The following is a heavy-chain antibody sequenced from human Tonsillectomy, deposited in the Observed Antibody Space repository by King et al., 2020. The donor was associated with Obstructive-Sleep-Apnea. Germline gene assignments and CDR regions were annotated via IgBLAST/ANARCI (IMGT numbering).Heavy chain of an antibody. V-gene: IGHV4-39*07. CDR3: ARGGCDWNDRYYFDY. CDR2: IYYDGPT. CDR1: GGSISSSSHY. J-gene: IGHJ4*02. Sequence: QLQESGPGLVKPSETLFLTCTVSGGSISSSSHYWGWIRQPLGKGLEWIGTIYYDGPTYYNPSLKSRVTISLDTSKNDLSLKLSSVTASDTAVYYCARGGCDWNDRYYFDYWGQGTLVTVSS. D-gene: IGHD1-1*01.